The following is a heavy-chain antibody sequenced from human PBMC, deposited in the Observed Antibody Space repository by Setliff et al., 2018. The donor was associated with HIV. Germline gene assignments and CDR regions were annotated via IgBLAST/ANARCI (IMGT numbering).Heavy chain of an antibody. J-gene: IGHJ6*02. CDR1: GFTFRNYQ. Sequence: GGSLRLSCAASGFTFRNYQMNWVRQAPGRGLEWVSSISIGSGGAIDYADSVQGRFTISRDNSKNSLYLQMNSLRVEDTAVYYCARDYLYYNLYNGSPVYGMDVWGQGTTVTVSS. D-gene: IGHD3-3*01. V-gene: IGHV3-21*01. CDR2: ISIGSGGAI. CDR3: ARDYLYYNLYNGSPVYGMDV.